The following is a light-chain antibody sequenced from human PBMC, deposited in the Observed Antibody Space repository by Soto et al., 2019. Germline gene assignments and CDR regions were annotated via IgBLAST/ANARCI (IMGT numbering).Light chain of an antibody. CDR2: AAS. V-gene: IGKV1-39*01. Sequence: DIQMTQSPSSLSASVGDRVTITCRARQSIGTYINWYQQKPGKAPKLLIYAASSLQSGVPSRISGRGAGKEFTRTISSLQPEDCATYYCQQRYSTPWTVGQGTRVEV. CDR1: QSIGTY. J-gene: IGKJ1*01. CDR3: QQRYSTPWT.